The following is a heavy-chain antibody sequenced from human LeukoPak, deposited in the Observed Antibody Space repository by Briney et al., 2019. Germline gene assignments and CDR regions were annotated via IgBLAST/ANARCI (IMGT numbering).Heavy chain of an antibody. Sequence: GGSLRLSCAASGFTFSGYGMHWVRQAPGKGLEWVAVISYDGSNKYYADSVKGRLTISRDNSKNTLYLQMNSLRGEDTAVYYCAKAMVYSGRSYYYYGMDVWGQGTTVTVSS. CDR3: AKAMVYSGRSYYYYGMDV. V-gene: IGHV3-33*05. CDR2: ISYDGSNK. D-gene: IGHD4-23*01. CDR1: GFTFSGYG. J-gene: IGHJ6*02.